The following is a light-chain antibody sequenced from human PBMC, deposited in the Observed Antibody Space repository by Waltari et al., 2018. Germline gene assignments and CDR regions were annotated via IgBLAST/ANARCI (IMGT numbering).Light chain of an antibody. J-gene: IGLJ3*02. CDR2: EVT. CDR1: SSAVGGYTY. Sequence: QSALTQPPSASGSPGQSVTIPCTGTSSAVGGYTYFSWYQQYPGRAPKLMIYEVTKRPSGVPDRFSGSKSGNTASLTVSGLQADDEADYYCSSYAGSNNYWVFGGGTTLTVL. CDR3: SSYAGSNNYWV. V-gene: IGLV2-8*01.